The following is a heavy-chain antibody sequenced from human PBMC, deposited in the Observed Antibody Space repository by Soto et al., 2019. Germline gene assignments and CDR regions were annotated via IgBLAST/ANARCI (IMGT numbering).Heavy chain of an antibody. CDR1: GFTFSSYA. V-gene: IGHV3-23*01. D-gene: IGHD6-13*01. Sequence: GGSLRLSCAASGFTFSSYAMSWVRQAPGKGLEWVSAISGSGGSTYYADSVKGRFTISRDNSKNTLYLQMNSLRAEDTAVYYCAKDHGVSSSWYEGFNYFDYWGQGTLVTVSS. CDR3: AKDHGVSSSWYEGFNYFDY. J-gene: IGHJ4*02. CDR2: ISGSGGST.